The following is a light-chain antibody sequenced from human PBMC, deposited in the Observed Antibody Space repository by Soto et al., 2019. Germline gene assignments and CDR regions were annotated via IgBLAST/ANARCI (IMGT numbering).Light chain of an antibody. CDR2: EDT. CDR3: QVWDSGSDQLV. Sequence: SYELTQPSSVSVAPGQTARITCGGNNIGFKSVYWYQQRPGQAPVLVVSEDTDRPAGIPERISASNSGNTATLTISGVEGGDEADYYCQVWDSGSDQLVVGGGTKRTVL. J-gene: IGLJ2*01. V-gene: IGLV3-21*02. CDR1: NIGFKS.